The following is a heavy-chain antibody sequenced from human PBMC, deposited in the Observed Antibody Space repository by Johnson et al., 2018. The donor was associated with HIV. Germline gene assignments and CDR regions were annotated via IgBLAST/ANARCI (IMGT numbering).Heavy chain of an antibody. CDR2: ISYDGSNK. J-gene: IGHJ3*01. D-gene: IGHD1-26*01. CDR1: GFTFSSYG. V-gene: IGHV3-33*05. Sequence: QLQLVESGGGVVQPGGSLRLSCAASGFTFSSYGMHWVRQAPGKGLEWVAVISYDGSNKYYADSVKGRFTISRDNAKNALYLQMNSLRAEDTAVYFCVRESYVHSGPDSAFDVWCQGTMVTVSS. CDR3: VRESYVHSGPDSAFDV.